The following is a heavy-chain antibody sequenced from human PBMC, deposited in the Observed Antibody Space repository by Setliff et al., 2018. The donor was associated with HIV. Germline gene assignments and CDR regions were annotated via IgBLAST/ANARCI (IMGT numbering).Heavy chain of an antibody. V-gene: IGHV3-23*01. D-gene: IGHD3-22*01. CDR1: EFTLSGYS. Sequence: GESLKISCAASEFTLSGYSMSWVRQVPGKGLEWVSAIDPSGSRIFYSDSVKGRFTISRDNSKNTLYLQMTSLRAEDTAVYYCASSRPPDESSGYLHCWGQGTLVTVSS. CDR2: IDPSGSRI. J-gene: IGHJ4*02. CDR3: ASSRPPDESSGYLHC.